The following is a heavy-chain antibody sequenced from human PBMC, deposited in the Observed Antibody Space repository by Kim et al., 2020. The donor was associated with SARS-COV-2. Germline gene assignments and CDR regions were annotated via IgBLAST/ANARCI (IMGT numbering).Heavy chain of an antibody. D-gene: IGHD4-17*01. CDR2: MNPNSGNT. V-gene: IGHV1-8*01. Sequence: ASVKVSCKASGYTFTSYDINWVRQATGQGLEWMGWMNPNSGNTGYAQKFQGRVTMTRNTSISTAYMELSSLRSEDTAVYYCARPPPGYGDYNWFDPWGQGTLVTVSS. J-gene: IGHJ5*02. CDR3: ARPPPGYGDYNWFDP. CDR1: GYTFTSYD.